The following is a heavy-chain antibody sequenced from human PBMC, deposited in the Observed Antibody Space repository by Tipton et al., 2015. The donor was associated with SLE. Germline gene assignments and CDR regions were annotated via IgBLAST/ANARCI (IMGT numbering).Heavy chain of an antibody. CDR2: IYYSGST. D-gene: IGHD3-10*01. CDR3: ARGVRYGSGSYEFDY. V-gene: IGHV4-39*07. Sequence: TLSLTCTVSGGSISGSSYYWGWIRQPPGKGLEWIGSIYYSGSTYYNPSLKSRVTISVDTSKNQFSLKLSSVTAADTAVYYCARGVRYGSGSYEFDYWGQGTLVTVSS. CDR1: GGSISGSSYY. J-gene: IGHJ4*02.